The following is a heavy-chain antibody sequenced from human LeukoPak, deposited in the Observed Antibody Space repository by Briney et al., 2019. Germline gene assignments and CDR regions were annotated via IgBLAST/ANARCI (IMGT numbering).Heavy chain of an antibody. V-gene: IGHV1-18*01. J-gene: IGHJ4*02. Sequence: ASVKVSCKASGYTFINYGISWVRQAPGQGLEWMGWISAYNGITNYAQKLQGRVTMTTDTSTGTTYMELRSLRSDDTAVYYCARLGYCGGGSCYNYWDYWGQGTLVTVSS. CDR2: ISAYNGIT. D-gene: IGHD2-15*01. CDR3: ARLGYCGGGSCYNYWDY. CDR1: GYTFINYG.